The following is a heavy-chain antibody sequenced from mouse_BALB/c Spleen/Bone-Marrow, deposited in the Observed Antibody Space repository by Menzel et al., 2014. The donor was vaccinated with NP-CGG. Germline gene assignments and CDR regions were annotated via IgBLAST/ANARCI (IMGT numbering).Heavy chain of an antibody. CDR1: GFDFSGYW. V-gene: IGHV4-2*02. Sequence: EVKLVESGGGLVQPGGSLILSCAASGFDFSGYWMSWARQAPGKGQEWIGEINPGSSTINYTPSLKDKLITSRDNAKKTLYLQINKVRSEVTALYYCALLAYYGYFAYWGQGTTLTVSS. D-gene: IGHD1-1*01. CDR2: INPGSSTI. J-gene: IGHJ2*01. CDR3: ALLAYYGYFAY.